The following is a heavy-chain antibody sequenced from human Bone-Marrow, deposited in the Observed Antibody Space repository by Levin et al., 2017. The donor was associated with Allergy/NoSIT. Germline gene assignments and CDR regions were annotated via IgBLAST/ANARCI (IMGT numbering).Heavy chain of an antibody. CDR1: GFTISSNY. Sequence: GESLKISCAASGFTISSNYMSWVRQAPGKGLEWVSVIYSGGSTYYADSVKGRFTISRDNSKNTLYLQMNSLRAEDTAVYYCAREGSSGSRQDWGQGTLVTVSS. J-gene: IGHJ4*02. CDR2: IYSGGST. D-gene: IGHD3-22*01. CDR3: AREGSSGSRQD. V-gene: IGHV3-53*01.